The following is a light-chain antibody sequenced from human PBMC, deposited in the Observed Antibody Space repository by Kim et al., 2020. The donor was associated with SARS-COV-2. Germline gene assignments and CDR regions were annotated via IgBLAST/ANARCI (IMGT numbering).Light chain of an antibody. CDR3: EVWDDSLSGVV. V-gene: IGLV1-47*01. CDR2: RNT. CDR1: SSNIGSNY. J-gene: IGLJ2*01. Sequence: GKKITISCSGSSSNIGSNYIYWYQQFPGTAPKLLIYRNTLRPSGVPDRFSGSKSGTSASLAISGLRSEDEATYYCEVWDDSLSGVVFGRGTQLTVL.